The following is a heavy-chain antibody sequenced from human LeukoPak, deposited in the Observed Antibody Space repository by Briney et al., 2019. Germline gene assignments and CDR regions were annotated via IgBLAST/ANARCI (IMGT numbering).Heavy chain of an antibody. J-gene: IGHJ6*03. CDR3: ARAGVVIISDYYYYMDV. V-gene: IGHV3-23*01. D-gene: IGHD3-3*01. CDR1: GFTFSNFG. CDR2: ISFSRDNT. Sequence: GGSLRLSCAASGFTFSNFGMSWVRQAPGKGLEWVSAISFSRDNTYYADSVKGRFTISRDNAKNSLYLQMNSLRAEDTALYYCARAGVVIISDYYYYMDVWGKGTTVTVSS.